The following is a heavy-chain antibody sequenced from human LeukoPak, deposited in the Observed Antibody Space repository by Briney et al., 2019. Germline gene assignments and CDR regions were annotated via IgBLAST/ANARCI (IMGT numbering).Heavy chain of an antibody. J-gene: IGHJ4*02. CDR3: ARRSTGYSGYDPFDY. D-gene: IGHD5-12*01. Sequence: SVKVSCKACGHTFSSYAISWVRQAPGQGFEWMERHTPILGIANYAQKFQGRVTMTTDTSTSTAYMELRSLRSDDTAVYYCARRSTGYSGYDPFDYWGQGTLVTVSS. CDR2: HTPILGIA. CDR1: GHTFSSYA. V-gene: IGHV1-69*04.